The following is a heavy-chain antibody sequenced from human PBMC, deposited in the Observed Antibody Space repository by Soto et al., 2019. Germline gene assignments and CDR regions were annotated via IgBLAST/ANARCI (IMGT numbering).Heavy chain of an antibody. CDR2: INHIGNT. J-gene: IGHJ4*02. Sequence: SETLSLTCAVYGASLSDNYCNWLRQPPGKGLEWIGEINHIGNTNYNPSLRSRVTISMDTSKRQFSLNLSSVSAADTAVYYCARDGYDGSGSPYPAYWGPGTQVTVSS. V-gene: IGHV4-34*01. D-gene: IGHD3-10*01. CDR1: GASLSDNY. CDR3: ARDGYDGSGSPYPAY.